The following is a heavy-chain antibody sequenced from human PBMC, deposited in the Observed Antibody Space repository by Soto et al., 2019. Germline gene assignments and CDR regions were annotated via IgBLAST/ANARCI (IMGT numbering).Heavy chain of an antibody. J-gene: IGHJ4*02. V-gene: IGHV1-24*01. CDR2: FDPEDGET. CDR3: ATDEAVAAHFDY. Sequence: ASVKVSCKVSGYTLTELSMHWVRQAPGKGLEWMGGFDPEDGETICAQKFQGRVTMTEDTSTDTAYMELSSLRSEDTAVYYCATDEAVAAHFDYWGQGTLVTVSS. CDR1: GYTLTELS. D-gene: IGHD6-19*01.